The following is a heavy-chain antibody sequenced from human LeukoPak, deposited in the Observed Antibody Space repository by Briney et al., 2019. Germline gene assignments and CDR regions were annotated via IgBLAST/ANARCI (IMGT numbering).Heavy chain of an antibody. D-gene: IGHD4-17*01. V-gene: IGHV4-61*02. CDR3: ARMTTVTTRWYFDL. CDR2: IYTTGST. J-gene: IGHJ2*01. Sequence: SETLSLTCTVSGDSISSGSFHWSWIRQPAGKGLEWIGRIYTTGSTNYNPSLKSRITMSIDTSKNQFSLKLTSVTATDTAVYYCARMTTVTTRWYFDLWGRGTLITVSS. CDR1: GDSISSGSFH.